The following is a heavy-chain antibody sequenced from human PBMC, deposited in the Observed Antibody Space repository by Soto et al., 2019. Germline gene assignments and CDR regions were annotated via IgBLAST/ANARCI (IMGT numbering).Heavy chain of an antibody. CDR2: IYYSGST. D-gene: IGHD1-1*01. Sequence: SESLSLTCTVSGGSISSSSYYWGWIRQPPGKGLEWIGSIYYSGSTYYNPSLKSRVTISVDTSKNQFSLKLSSVTAADTAVYYCARAWGTTVSSDAFDIWGQGTMVTVSS. CDR1: GGSISSSSYY. CDR3: ARAWGTTVSSDAFDI. V-gene: IGHV4-39*01. J-gene: IGHJ3*02.